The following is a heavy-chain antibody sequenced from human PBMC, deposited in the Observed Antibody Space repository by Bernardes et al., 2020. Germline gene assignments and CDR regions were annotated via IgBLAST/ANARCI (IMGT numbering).Heavy chain of an antibody. D-gene: IGHD3-16*01. V-gene: IGHV3-7*03. J-gene: IGHJ4*02. CDR3: ARLSVSYDDH. Sequence: GGSLRLSCAASGFIFRTYWMTWVRQAPGKGLEWVAHINQDGSATYSVDSVQGRFTISRDNAKNFLYLQMNSLRAEDTAVYYCARLSVSYDDHWGQGTLVTVSS. CDR2: INQDGSAT. CDR1: GFIFRTYW.